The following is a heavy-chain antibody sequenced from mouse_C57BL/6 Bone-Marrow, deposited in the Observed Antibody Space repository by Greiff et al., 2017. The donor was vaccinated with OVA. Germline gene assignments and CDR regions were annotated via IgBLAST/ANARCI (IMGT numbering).Heavy chain of an antibody. D-gene: IGHD2-3*01. V-gene: IGHV5-6*01. CDR1: GFTFSSYG. CDR3: ARPWLLLFAY. Sequence: EVKVVESGGDLVKPGGSLKLSCAASGFTFSSYGMSWVRQTPDKRLEWVATISSGGSYTYYPDSVKGRFTISRDNAKNTLYLQMSSLKSEDTAMYYCARPWLLLFAYWGQGTLVTVSA. J-gene: IGHJ3*01. CDR2: ISSGGSYT.